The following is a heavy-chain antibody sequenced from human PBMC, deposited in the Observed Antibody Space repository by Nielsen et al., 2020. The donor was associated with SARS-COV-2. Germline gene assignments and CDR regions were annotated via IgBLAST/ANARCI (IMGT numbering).Heavy chain of an antibody. J-gene: IGHJ4*02. D-gene: IGHD1-26*01. CDR3: AKNPRVEAGWVYFDY. V-gene: IGHV3-11*01. Sequence: GESLKISCAASGFTFSDYYMSWIRQAPGKGLEWVSYISSSGSTIYYADSVKGRFTISRDNSKNTLYLQMNSLRAEDTAVYFCAKNPRVEAGWVYFDYWGQGTLVTVSS. CDR1: GFTFSDYY. CDR2: ISSSGSTI.